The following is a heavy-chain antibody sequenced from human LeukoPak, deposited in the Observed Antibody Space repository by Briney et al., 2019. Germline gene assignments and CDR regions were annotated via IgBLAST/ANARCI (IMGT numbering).Heavy chain of an antibody. V-gene: IGHV4-30-2*01. CDR2: IYHSGST. CDR1: GGSISSGGYS. J-gene: IGHJ4*02. Sequence: SETLSLTCAASGGSISSGGYSWSWIRQPPGKGLEWIGYIYHSGSTYYNPSLKSRVTISVDRSKNQFSLKLNSVTAADTAVYYCARARGYCSGGSCKGFDYWGQGTLVTVSS. D-gene: IGHD2-15*01. CDR3: ARARGYCSGGSCKGFDY.